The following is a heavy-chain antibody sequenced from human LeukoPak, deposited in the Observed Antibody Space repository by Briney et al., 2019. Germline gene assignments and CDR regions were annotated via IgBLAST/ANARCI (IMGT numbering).Heavy chain of an antibody. D-gene: IGHD6-19*01. V-gene: IGHV4-34*01. Sequence: PSETLSLTCAVYGGSFSGYYWSWIRQPPGKGLEWIGEINHSGSTNYNPSLKSRVTISVDTSKNQFSLKLSSVTAADTAVYYCARWKISSGWYRWGQGTLVTVSS. J-gene: IGHJ4*02. CDR1: GGSFSGYY. CDR2: INHSGST. CDR3: ARWKISSGWYR.